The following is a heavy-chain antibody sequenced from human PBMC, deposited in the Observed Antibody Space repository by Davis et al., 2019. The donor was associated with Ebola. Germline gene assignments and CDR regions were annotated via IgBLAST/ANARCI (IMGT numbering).Heavy chain of an antibody. CDR1: GFSFSSYA. V-gene: IGHV3-15*01. J-gene: IGHJ4*02. D-gene: IGHD4-17*01. CDR3: TFYGDYAGY. Sequence: GESLKISCAGSGFSFSSYAMHWVRQTPGEGLEWVGRFKGRADDGTTDYAAPVKGRFTISRDDSKNTLYLQMNSLKAEDTAVYYCTFYGDYAGYWGQGTLVTVSS. CDR2: FKGRADDGTT.